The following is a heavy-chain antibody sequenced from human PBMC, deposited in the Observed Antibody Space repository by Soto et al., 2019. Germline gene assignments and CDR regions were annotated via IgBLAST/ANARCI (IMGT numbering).Heavy chain of an antibody. CDR3: ARVRSIAVADDAFDI. J-gene: IGHJ3*02. CDR1: GYTFTSYG. V-gene: IGHV1-18*01. CDR2: ISAYNGNT. D-gene: IGHD6-19*01. Sequence: ASVKVSCKASGYTFTSYGISWVRQAPGQGLEWMGWISAYNGNTNYAQKLQGRVTMTTDTSTSTAYMELRSLRSDDTAVYYCARVRSIAVADDAFDIWGQGTMVTVSS.